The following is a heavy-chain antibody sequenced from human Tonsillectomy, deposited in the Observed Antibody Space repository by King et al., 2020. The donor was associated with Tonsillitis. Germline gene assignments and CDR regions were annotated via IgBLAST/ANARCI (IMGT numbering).Heavy chain of an antibody. CDR1: GYTFTSYY. CDR2: INPSGGST. Sequence: VQLVESGAEVKKPGASVKVSCKASGYTFTSYYMHWVRQAPGQGLEWMGIINPSGGSTSYAQKFQGRVTMTRDTSTSTGYMELSSLRSEDTAVYYCAGRGGPPLYYYYGMDVWGQGTTVTVSS. J-gene: IGHJ6*02. CDR3: AGRGGPPLYYYYGMDV. V-gene: IGHV1-46*01.